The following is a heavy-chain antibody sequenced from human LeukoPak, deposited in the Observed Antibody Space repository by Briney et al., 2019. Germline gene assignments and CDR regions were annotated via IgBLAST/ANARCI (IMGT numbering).Heavy chain of an antibody. Sequence: SETLSLTCTVSGGSISSYYWSWIRQPPGKGLEWIGCIYYSGSTNYNPSLKSRVTISVDTSKNQFSLKLSSVTAADTAVYYCASLHDFWSPFDPWGQGTLVTVSS. V-gene: IGHV4-59*01. D-gene: IGHD3-3*01. CDR2: IYYSGST. CDR1: GGSISSYY. J-gene: IGHJ5*02. CDR3: ASLHDFWSPFDP.